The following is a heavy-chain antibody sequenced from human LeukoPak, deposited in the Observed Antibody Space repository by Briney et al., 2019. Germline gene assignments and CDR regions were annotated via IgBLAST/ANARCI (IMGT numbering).Heavy chain of an antibody. J-gene: IGHJ4*02. Sequence: RSGGSLRLSCAASGFTFSSYAMSWVRQAPGKGLDWVSAISGSGGSTYYADSVKGRFTISRDNSKNTLYLQMNSLRAEDTAVYYCAKRFSEGGGNRDYWGQGTLVTVSS. CDR2: ISGSGGST. V-gene: IGHV3-23*01. D-gene: IGHD4-23*01. CDR3: AKRFSEGGGNRDY. CDR1: GFTFSSYA.